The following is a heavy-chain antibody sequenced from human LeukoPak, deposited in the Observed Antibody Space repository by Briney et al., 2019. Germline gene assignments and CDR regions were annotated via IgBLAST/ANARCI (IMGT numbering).Heavy chain of an antibody. Sequence: SGGSLRLSCAASGFTVSSNYVTWVGQAPGKGLEGGSIVYSGGNTYYADSVKGRFTISSDNSKNTLYLQMNSLSAEDTAVYYCAREVYYGSGNFYPYFDSWRQGPLHTVPS. CDR2: VYSGGNT. V-gene: IGHV3-66*02. CDR1: GFTVSSNY. D-gene: IGHD3-10*01. J-gene: IGHJ4*02. CDR3: AREVYYGSGNFYPYFDS.